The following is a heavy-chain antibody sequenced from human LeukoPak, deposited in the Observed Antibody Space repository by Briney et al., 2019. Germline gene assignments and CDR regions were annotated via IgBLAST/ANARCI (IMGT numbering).Heavy chain of an antibody. Sequence: GGSLRLSCEVSEFPFSIYAMAWVRQAPGQGLEWVSAICASGSDTYYTDSVKGRFTISRDNSKNTVYLQMNSLRAEDTAVYYCADYRKPQGLDYWGQGTLVTVSS. J-gene: IGHJ4*02. CDR1: EFPFSIYA. CDR3: ADYRKPQGLDY. CDR2: ICASGSDT. V-gene: IGHV3-23*01. D-gene: IGHD1-14*01.